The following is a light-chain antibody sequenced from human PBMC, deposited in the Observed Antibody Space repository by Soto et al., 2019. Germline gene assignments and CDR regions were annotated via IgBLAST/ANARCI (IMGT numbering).Light chain of an antibody. J-gene: IGKJ4*01. CDR1: HHISAY. Sequence: DIQMTQSPSPLSASVGDRVTITCQASHHISAYLNWYQQKPGKAPKLLIYDASNLETGVPARFSGSGSGTDFTFTINGLQPEDIATYYCQQYDFLVTFGGGTKVEIK. V-gene: IGKV1-33*01. CDR2: DAS. CDR3: QQYDFLVT.